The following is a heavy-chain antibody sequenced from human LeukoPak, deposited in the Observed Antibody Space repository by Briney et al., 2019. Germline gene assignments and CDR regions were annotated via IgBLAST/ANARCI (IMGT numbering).Heavy chain of an antibody. V-gene: IGHV1-2*02. D-gene: IGHD6-19*01. J-gene: IGHJ4*02. CDR2: VNPNGGGT. CDR1: GYTFTGYY. CDR3: ARENNIGWYRKAAFDY. Sequence: ASVKVSCKASGYTFTGYYMHWVRQAPGQGLEWMGWVNPNGGGTNYAQKFQGRVTLTRDTSISTAYMEVSRLESDDTAVYYCARENNIGWYRKAAFDYWGQGTLVTVAS.